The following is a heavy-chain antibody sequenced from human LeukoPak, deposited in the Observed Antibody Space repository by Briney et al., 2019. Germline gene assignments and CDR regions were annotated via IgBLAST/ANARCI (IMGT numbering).Heavy chain of an antibody. CDR1: GGSISSSSYY. Sequence: SETLSLTCTVSGGSISSSSYYWGWIRQPPGKGLEWIGSIYYSGSTYYNPSLKSRVTISVDTSKNQFSLKLSSVTAADTAVYYCARHGNYSSSWVRGYNWFDPWGQGTLVTVSS. CDR2: IYYSGST. D-gene: IGHD6-13*01. J-gene: IGHJ5*02. CDR3: ARHGNYSSSWVRGYNWFDP. V-gene: IGHV4-39*01.